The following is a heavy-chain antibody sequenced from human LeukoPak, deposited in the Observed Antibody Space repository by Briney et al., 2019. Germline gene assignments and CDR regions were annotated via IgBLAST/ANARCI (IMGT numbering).Heavy chain of an antibody. Sequence: SETLSHTCTVSGGSISSYYWSWIRQPPGKGLEWIGYIYYSGSTNYNPSLKSRVTISVDTSKNQFSLKLSSVTAADTAVYYCARVLRNIAVAGTGYYYYYGMDVWGQGTTVTVSS. D-gene: IGHD6-19*01. CDR2: IYYSGST. CDR1: GGSISSYY. J-gene: IGHJ6*02. CDR3: ARVLRNIAVAGTGYYYYYGMDV. V-gene: IGHV4-59*01.